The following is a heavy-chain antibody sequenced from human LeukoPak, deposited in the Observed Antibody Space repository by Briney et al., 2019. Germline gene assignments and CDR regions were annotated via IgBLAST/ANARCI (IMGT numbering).Heavy chain of an antibody. CDR1: GYTFTSYG. J-gene: IGHJ4*02. CDR3: ARIRALRRYYYDSSGTKYDY. CDR2: ISAYNGNT. D-gene: IGHD3-22*01. V-gene: IGHV1-18*01. Sequence: GASVKVSCKASGYTFTSYGISWVRQAPGQGLEWMGWISAYNGNTNYAQKLQGRVTMTTDTSTSTAYMELRSLRSDDTAVYYCARIRALRRYYYDSSGTKYDYWGQGTLVTVSS.